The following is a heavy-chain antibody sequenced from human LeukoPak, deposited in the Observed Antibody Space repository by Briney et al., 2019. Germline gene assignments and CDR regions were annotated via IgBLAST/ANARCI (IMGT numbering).Heavy chain of an antibody. J-gene: IGHJ1*01. V-gene: IGHV1-69*13. Sequence: ASVKVSCKASGYTFTGYYMHWVRQAPGQGLEWMGGIIPIFGTANYAQKFQGRVTITADESTSTAYMELSSLRSEDTAVYYCARDCSSTSCVDFQHWGQGTLVTVSS. CDR2: IIPIFGTA. CDR1: GYTFTGYY. D-gene: IGHD2-2*01. CDR3: ARDCSSTSCVDFQH.